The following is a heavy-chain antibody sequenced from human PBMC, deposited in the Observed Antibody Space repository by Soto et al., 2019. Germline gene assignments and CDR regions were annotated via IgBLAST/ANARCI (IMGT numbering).Heavy chain of an antibody. V-gene: IGHV3-48*03. J-gene: IGHJ4*02. CDR2: ISDSGPTI. CDR3: ARFGAGGLDIPFDV. D-gene: IGHD3-16*01. CDR1: GFTFNSYE. Sequence: EVQLVESGGRLVQPGGSLRLSCAASGFTFNSYEMTWVRQAPGKGLEWISYISDSGPTIHYADSVKGRFTISRDSADKSLYLQMDSLRAEDTAVYYCARFGAGGLDIPFDVWGQGTLVTVSS.